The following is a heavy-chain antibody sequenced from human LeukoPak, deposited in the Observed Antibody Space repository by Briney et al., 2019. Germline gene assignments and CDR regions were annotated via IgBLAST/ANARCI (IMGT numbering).Heavy chain of an antibody. Sequence: GGSLRLSCAASGFTFSSYEMNWVRQAPGKGLEWVSYISSSGSTIYYADSVKGRFTISRDNAENSLYLQMNSLRAEDTAVYYCARDSGTTGEVKFDPWGQGTLVTVSS. V-gene: IGHV3-48*03. D-gene: IGHD3-10*01. CDR1: GFTFSSYE. CDR2: ISSSGSTI. CDR3: ARDSGTTGEVKFDP. J-gene: IGHJ5*02.